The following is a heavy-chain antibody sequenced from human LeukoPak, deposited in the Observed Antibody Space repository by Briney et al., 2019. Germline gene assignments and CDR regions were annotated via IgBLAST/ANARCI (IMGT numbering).Heavy chain of an antibody. J-gene: IGHJ4*02. CDR3: AREVGMTDY. Sequence: GGSLRLSCAASGFTFASYVMSWVRQAPGKGLEWVSATSGSDGTTYYADSVKGRFTISRDNSKNTLYLQMNSLRPEDTAVYYCAREVGMTDYWGQGTLVTVSS. CDR2: TSGSDGTT. CDR1: GFTFASYV. V-gene: IGHV3-23*01.